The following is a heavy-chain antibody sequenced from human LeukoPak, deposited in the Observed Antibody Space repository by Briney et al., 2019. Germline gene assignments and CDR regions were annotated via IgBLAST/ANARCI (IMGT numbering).Heavy chain of an antibody. J-gene: IGHJ4*02. CDR2: IRYDGSNK. CDR3: ARAGNYYYDSSGYYYVSYYFDY. Sequence: GGSLRLSCAGSGFSFSYQGMTWVRQAPGKGLEWVAFIRYDGSNKYYADSVKGRFTISRDNSKNTLYLQMNSLRSEDTAVYYCARAGNYYYDSSGYYYVSYYFDYWGQGTLVTVSS. CDR1: GFSFSYQG. V-gene: IGHV3-30*02. D-gene: IGHD3-22*01.